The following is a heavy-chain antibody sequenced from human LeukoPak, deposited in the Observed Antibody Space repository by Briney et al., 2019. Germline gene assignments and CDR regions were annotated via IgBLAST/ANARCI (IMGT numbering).Heavy chain of an antibody. CDR1: GYTFTGYY. J-gene: IGHJ5*02. CDR2: INPNSGGT. V-gene: IGHV1-2*02. Sequence: VASVTVSCKASGYTFTGYYMHWVRQAPGQGLEWMGWINPNSGGTNYAQKFQGRVTMTRDTSISTAYMELSRLRSDDTAVYYCAREHSWNNWFDPWGQGTLVTVSS. CDR3: AREHSWNNWFDP. D-gene: IGHD1-20*01.